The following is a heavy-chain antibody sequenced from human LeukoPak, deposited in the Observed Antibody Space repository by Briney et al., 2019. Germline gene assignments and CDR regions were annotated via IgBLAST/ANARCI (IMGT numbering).Heavy chain of an antibody. J-gene: IGHJ4*02. CDR3: ARAYSSGWYWGGYYFDY. CDR2: ILTSGTT. D-gene: IGHD6-19*01. CDR1: GGSISSYY. V-gene: IGHV4-4*09. Sequence: SETLSLTCTVSGGSISSYYWSWVRQPPGKGLEWIGYILTSGTTNYNPSLKSRVTISVDTSKNQFSLKLSSVTAADTAVYYCARAYSSGWYWGGYYFDYWGQGTLVTVSS.